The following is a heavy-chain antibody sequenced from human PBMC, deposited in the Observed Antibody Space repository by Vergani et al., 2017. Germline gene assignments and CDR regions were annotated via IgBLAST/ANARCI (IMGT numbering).Heavy chain of an antibody. CDR3: AKAAVTTISLVDY. V-gene: IGHV3-23*01. CDR1: GFTFSSNA. Sequence: EVLLLESGGGLVQPGGSLRLSCVASGFTFSSNAMSWVRQAPGKGLEWVSSISGSGGSTYYADSVKGRFTISRDNPKNTLYLQMNSLRAEDSAIYYCAKAAVTTISLVDYWGQGTLVTVSS. J-gene: IGHJ4*02. CDR2: ISGSGGST. D-gene: IGHD5-12*01.